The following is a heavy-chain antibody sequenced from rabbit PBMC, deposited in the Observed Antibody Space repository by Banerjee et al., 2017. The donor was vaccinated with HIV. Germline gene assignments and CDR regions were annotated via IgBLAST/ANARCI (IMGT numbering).Heavy chain of an antibody. Sequence: QEQLEESGGDLVKPEGSLTLTCTASGFSFSNGYVMCWVRQAPGKGLEWIACIGAGSGSTYYASWAKGRFTITRSTSLNTVTLKMTSLTAADTATYFCAKDGGSDYDWAMDLWGPGTLVTVS. V-gene: IGHV1S45*01. CDR2: IGAGSGST. J-gene: IGHJ6*01. CDR3: AKDGGSDYDWAMDL. D-gene: IGHD8-1*01. CDR1: GFSFSNGYV.